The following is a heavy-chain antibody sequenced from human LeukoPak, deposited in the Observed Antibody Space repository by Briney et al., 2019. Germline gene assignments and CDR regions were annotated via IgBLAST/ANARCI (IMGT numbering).Heavy chain of an antibody. Sequence: SETLSLTCAVYGGSFSGYSWGWIRQPPGKGLEWIGEINHSGSTKYNPSLKSRVTILVDTSKNQFSLKLSSVTAADTAVYYCARGPYYDILTGYYIYWGQGNLVTVSS. V-gene: IGHV4-34*01. J-gene: IGHJ4*02. CDR3: ARGPYYDILTGYYIY. CDR2: INHSGST. CDR1: GGSFSGYS. D-gene: IGHD3-9*01.